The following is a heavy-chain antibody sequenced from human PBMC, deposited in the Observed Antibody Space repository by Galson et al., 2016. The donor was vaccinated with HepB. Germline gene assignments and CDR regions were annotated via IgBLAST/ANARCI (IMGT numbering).Heavy chain of an antibody. CDR3: ATTVVTFIHFGLDV. Sequence: TLSLTCTVSGGSISSASHYWSWIRQLPGKGLEWIGYIHSSGTTYYTPSLENRLVISKDTSNNRLSLTLSSVTAADPAVYYCATTVVTFIHFGLDVWGPGATVIVSS. V-gene: IGHV4-31*03. J-gene: IGHJ6*02. CDR1: GGSISSASHY. CDR2: IHSSGTT. D-gene: IGHD2-21*02.